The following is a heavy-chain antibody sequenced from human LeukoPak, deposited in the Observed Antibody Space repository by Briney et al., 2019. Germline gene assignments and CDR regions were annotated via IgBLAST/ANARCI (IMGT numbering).Heavy chain of an antibody. CDR3: ARNFMSAFGGVGFDP. V-gene: IGHV1-2*02. Sequence: GASVKVSCKASGYTFTGYYMHWVRQAPGQGLEWMGWINPNSGGTNYAQKFQGRVTMTRDTSISTAYMELSRLRSDDTAVYYCARNFMSAFGGVGFDPWGQGTLVTVSS. D-gene: IGHD3-16*01. CDR1: GYTFTGYY. CDR2: INPNSGGT. J-gene: IGHJ5*02.